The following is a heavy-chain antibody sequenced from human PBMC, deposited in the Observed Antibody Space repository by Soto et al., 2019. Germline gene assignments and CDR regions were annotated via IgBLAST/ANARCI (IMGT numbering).Heavy chain of an antibody. CDR3: VRDAWQQSTGDV. Sequence: ASVKVSCNASGYTFVSHGISWVRQAPGQVFEWMGWISADNDNGNSAQKFQDRVTMTIETSTNTAYMELRNLTSDDTALYYCVRDAWQQSTGDVWGQATLVTVSS. J-gene: IGHJ4*02. V-gene: IGHV1-18*01. CDR2: ISADNDNG. CDR1: GYTFVSHG. D-gene: IGHD2-21*01.